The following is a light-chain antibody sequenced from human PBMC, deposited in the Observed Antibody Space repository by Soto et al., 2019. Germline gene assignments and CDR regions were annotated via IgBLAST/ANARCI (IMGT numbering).Light chain of an antibody. Sequence: EIVLTQSPGTLSLSPGERAALSCRSGQSVSSSNLAWYQQKPGQAPRLLLYGASTRATGIPARFSGSGSGTEFTLTISSLQSEDFAVYYCQQYNNWPPGTFGQGTKVDIK. CDR2: GAS. V-gene: IGKV3-15*01. CDR3: QQYNNWPPGT. CDR1: QSVSSSN. J-gene: IGKJ1*01.